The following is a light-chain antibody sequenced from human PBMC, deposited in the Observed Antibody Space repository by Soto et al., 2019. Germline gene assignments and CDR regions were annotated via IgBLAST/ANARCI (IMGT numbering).Light chain of an antibody. CDR3: QQYDNLPIRRT. CDR1: QDISNY. J-gene: IGKJ5*01. Sequence: DIQMTQSPSSLSASVGDRVTITCQASQDISNYLNWYQQKPGKAPKLLIYDASNLETGVPSRFSGSGSGTDFTFTISSLQPEDIATYYCQQYDNLPIRRTFGQGTRLEIK. V-gene: IGKV1-33*01. CDR2: DAS.